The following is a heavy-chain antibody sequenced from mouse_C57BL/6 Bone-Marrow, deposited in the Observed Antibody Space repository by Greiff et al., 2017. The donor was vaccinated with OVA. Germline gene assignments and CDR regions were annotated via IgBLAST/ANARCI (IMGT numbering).Heavy chain of an antibody. J-gene: IGHJ1*03. Sequence: QVQLQQSGPGLVQPSQSLSITCPVSGFSFTRYGVHWVRQSPGKGLEWLGVIWSGGSTDYNAAFISRLSISKDNSKSQVFFKMNSLQADDTAIYYCATYYSNYWYFDVWGTGTTVTVSS. V-gene: IGHV2-2*01. CDR1: GFSFTRYG. CDR2: IWSGGST. CDR3: ATYYSNYWYFDV. D-gene: IGHD2-5*01.